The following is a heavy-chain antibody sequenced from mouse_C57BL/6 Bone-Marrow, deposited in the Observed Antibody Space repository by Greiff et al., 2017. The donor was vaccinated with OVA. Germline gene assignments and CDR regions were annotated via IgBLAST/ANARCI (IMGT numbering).Heavy chain of an antibody. CDR3: TRGGYKGYYFDY. D-gene: IGHD1-1*02. CDR1: GFTFSSYA. Sequence: EVKVVESGEGLVKPGGSLKLSCAASGFTFSSYAMSWVRQTPEKRLEWVAYISSGGDYIYYADTVKGRFTISRDNARNTLYLQMSSLKSEDTAMYYCTRGGYKGYYFDYWGQGTTLTVSS. CDR2: ISSGGDYI. J-gene: IGHJ2*01. V-gene: IGHV5-9-1*02.